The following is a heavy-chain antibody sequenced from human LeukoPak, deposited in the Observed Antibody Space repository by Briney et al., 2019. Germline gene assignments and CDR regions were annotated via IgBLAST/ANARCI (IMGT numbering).Heavy chain of an antibody. D-gene: IGHD3-9*01. CDR3: AKDSGYYDILTGYFDY. V-gene: IGHV3-23*01. CDR2: ISGSGGST. CDR1: GFTFSSYS. Sequence: GRSLRLSCAASGFTFSSYSMDWVRQAPGKGLEWVSAISGSGGSTYYADSVKGRFTISRDNSKNTLYLQMNSLRAEDTAVYYCAKDSGYYDILTGYFDYWGQGTLVTVSS. J-gene: IGHJ4*02.